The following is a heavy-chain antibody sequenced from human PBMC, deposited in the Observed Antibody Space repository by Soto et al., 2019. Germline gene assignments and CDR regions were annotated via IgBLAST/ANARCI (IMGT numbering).Heavy chain of an antibody. CDR2: SRNKGNRYTT. J-gene: IGHJ4*02. V-gene: IGHV3-72*01. CDR1: GFIFSDHY. CDR3: TSSSGDYRSLDY. Sequence: GGSLRLSCAASGFIFSDHYMDWVRQAPGKGLEWLARSRNKGNRYTTEYAASVKDRFTISRDHSSNSLYLQMNSLKTEDTAVYFCTSSSGDYRSLDYWGQGSLVTVSS. D-gene: IGHD4-17*01.